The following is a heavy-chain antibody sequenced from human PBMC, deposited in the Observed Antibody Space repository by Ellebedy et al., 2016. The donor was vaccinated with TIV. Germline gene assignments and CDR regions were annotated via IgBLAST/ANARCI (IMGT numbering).Heavy chain of an antibody. CDR3: AVNRGWDPTSGFDY. CDR1: GNTFTNYF. CDR2: INPSGHTT. V-gene: IGHV1-46*01. D-gene: IGHD6-19*01. Sequence: ASVKVSXKASGNTFTNYFIHWVRQAPGQRLEWMGIINPSGHTTSYAQRFQGKFTMTRDTSTSIVYMELSSLIPEDTAVYYCAVNRGWDPTSGFDYWGQGTLVTVSS. J-gene: IGHJ4*02.